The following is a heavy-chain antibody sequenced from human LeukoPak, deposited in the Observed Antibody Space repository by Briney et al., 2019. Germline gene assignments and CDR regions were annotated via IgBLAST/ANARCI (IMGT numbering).Heavy chain of an antibody. D-gene: IGHD6-13*01. CDR2: IVVGSGNT. CDR1: GFTFTSSA. V-gene: IGHV1-58*01. J-gene: IGHJ4*02. Sequence: ASVKVSCKASGFTFTSSAVQWVRQARGQRLEWIGWIVVGSGNTNYAQKFQERVTITRDMSTSTAYMELSSLRSEDTAVYYCARASEGIGYFDTWGRGSLVTVSS. CDR3: ARASEGIGYFDT.